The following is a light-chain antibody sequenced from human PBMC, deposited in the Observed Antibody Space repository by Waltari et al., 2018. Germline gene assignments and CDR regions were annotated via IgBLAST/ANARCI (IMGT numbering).Light chain of an antibody. CDR2: EDY. V-gene: IGLV2-23*01. Sequence: QSPLTQPASVSGSPGQSITISCTGTSSDVGTYNLFSWYQQHPGKAPKLMIYEDYKRPSGVSNPFSGSKSVNTASLTISGVQAEDEADYSCCSYVSGDTWVFGGGTELAVL. CDR1: SSDVGTYNL. CDR3: CSYVSGDTWV. J-gene: IGLJ3*02.